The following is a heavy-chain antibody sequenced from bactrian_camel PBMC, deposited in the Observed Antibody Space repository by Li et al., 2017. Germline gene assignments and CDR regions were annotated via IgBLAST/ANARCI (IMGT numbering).Heavy chain of an antibody. D-gene: IGHD3*01. V-gene: IGHV3S1*01. CDR3: ARHLYQWVPGY. Sequence: QVQLVESGGGLVQPGGSLRLSCAASGYTLNRGCMGWFRQGPGKDRERVATIQTGDGSPHYYDSAKGRLTISRDNAKNAVYLQMEMLKPEDTAVYYCARHLYQWVPGYWGQGTQVTVST. CDR2: IQTGDGSP. J-gene: IGHJ4*01. CDR1: GYTLNRGC.